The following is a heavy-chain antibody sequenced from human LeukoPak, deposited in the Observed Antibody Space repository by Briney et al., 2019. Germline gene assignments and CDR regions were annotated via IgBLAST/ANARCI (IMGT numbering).Heavy chain of an antibody. D-gene: IGHD6-19*01. CDR3: AKSNTYIEVAGSADY. CDR1: GYTFSSYG. V-gene: IGHV3-30*18. J-gene: IGHJ4*02. CDR2: ISYDGSNK. Sequence: GGSLRLSCAASGYTFSSYGMHWVRQAPGKGLEWAAVISYDGSNKHYADSVKGRFTISRDNPKNTLYLQMNSLRGEDTAVYYCAKSNTYIEVAGSADYWGQGTLVTVSS.